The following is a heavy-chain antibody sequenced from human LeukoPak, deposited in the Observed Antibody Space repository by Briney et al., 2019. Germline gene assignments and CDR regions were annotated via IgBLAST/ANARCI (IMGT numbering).Heavy chain of an antibody. J-gene: IGHJ4*02. V-gene: IGHV3-7*01. CDR1: GFTFSSYW. CDR3: ARETYYDFWITDY. Sequence: GGSLRLSCAASGFTFSSYWMSWVRQAPGKGLEWVANIKQDGSEKYYVDSVKGRFTISRDNAKNSLYLQMNSLRAEDTAVYYCARETYYDFWITDYWGQGTLVTVSS. CDR2: IKQDGSEK. D-gene: IGHD3-3*01.